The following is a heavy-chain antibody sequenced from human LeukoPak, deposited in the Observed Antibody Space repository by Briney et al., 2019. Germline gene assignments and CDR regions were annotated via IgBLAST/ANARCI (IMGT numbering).Heavy chain of an antibody. CDR2: ISSSSSHI. D-gene: IGHD6-13*01. CDR1: GFTFSTYS. J-gene: IGHJ4*02. V-gene: IGHV3-21*01. CDR3: ARGRSSSHNYYFDY. Sequence: NPGGSLRLSCAASGFTFSTYSMNWVRQAPGKGLECASSISSSSSHIYYAESVKGRFTMSRDNAKNSLYLQMNSLRAEDTAVYYCARGRSSSHNYYFDYWGQGTLVTVS.